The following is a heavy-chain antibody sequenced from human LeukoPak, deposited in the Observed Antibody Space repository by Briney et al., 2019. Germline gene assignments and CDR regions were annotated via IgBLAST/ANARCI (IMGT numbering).Heavy chain of an antibody. Sequence: GGALRLSCAAAGFTFSNYGKHWVRQAPGKGLGGGAVIWYDGSNKYYADSVKGRFTISRDNSKNTLYLQMNSLRAEDTAVYYCAKEPYDSSGYYFFSTDYWGQGTLVTVSS. CDR2: IWYDGSNK. J-gene: IGHJ4*02. V-gene: IGHV3-33*06. CDR3: AKEPYDSSGYYFFSTDY. D-gene: IGHD3-22*01. CDR1: GFTFSNYG.